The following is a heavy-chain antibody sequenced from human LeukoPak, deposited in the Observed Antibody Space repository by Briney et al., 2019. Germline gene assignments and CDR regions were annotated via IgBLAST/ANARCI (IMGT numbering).Heavy chain of an antibody. Sequence: KPGGSLRLSCAASGFTFSDYYMSWIRQAPGKGLEWVSYISSSGSTIYYADSVKGRFLISRDNSKNMLFLQMNSLIIEDTAVYYCARNSDYYDYSPQSVWGQGTLVIVS. CDR2: ISSSGSTI. CDR1: GFTFSDYY. V-gene: IGHV3-11*04. J-gene: IGHJ4*02. D-gene: IGHD3-22*01. CDR3: ARNSDYYDYSPQSV.